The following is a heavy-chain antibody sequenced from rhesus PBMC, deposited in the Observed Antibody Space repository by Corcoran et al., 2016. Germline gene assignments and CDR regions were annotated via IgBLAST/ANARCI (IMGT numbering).Heavy chain of an antibody. Sequence: QLQLQESGPGLVKPSETLSLTCAVSGGSISSNYWSWIRQPPGKGLEWIGRISGTGGITHYNPSLIGRVTISADTSKILFSLMLGSVPAADTAVYYCARDEYSSWTYGLDSWGQGVVVTVSS. D-gene: IGHD6-13*01. CDR1: GGSISSNY. V-gene: IGHV4-173*01. CDR3: ARDEYSSWTYGLDS. CDR2: ISGTGGIT. J-gene: IGHJ6*01.